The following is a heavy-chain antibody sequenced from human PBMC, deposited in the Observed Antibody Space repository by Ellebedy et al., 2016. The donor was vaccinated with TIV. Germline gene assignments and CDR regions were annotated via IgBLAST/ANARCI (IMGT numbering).Heavy chain of an antibody. V-gene: IGHV3-53*05. J-gene: IGHJ6*02. CDR1: TFTVSRKH. Sequence: GESLKISCTASTFTVSRKHIMWVRQAPGKGLEWVAISYSPSGTFYADSVKGRFSISRDNSKNTLYLQMNSLRVEDTAVYYCARDGTYGMDVWGQGTTVTVSS. CDR3: ARDGTYGMDV. CDR2: SYSPSGT.